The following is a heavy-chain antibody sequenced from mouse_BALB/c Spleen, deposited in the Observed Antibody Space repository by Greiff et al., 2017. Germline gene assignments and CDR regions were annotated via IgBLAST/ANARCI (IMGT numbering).Heavy chain of an antibody. CDR2: IWSGGST. V-gene: IGHV2-4-1*01. Sequence: QVQLQQSGPGLVQPSQSLSITCTVSGFSLTSYGVHWVRQSPGKGLEWLGVIWSGGSTDYNAAFISRLSISKDNSKSQVFFKMNSLKADDTAIYYCARLYGYYYAMDYWGQGTSVTVSS. CDR3: ARLYGYYYAMDY. CDR1: GFSLTSYG. D-gene: IGHD2-2*01. J-gene: IGHJ4*01.